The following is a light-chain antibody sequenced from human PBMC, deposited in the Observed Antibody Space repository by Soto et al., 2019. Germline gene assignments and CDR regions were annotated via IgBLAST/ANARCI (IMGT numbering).Light chain of an antibody. J-gene: IGKJ1*01. CDR1: QSLRDTY. CDR3: QHYGSSPGT. CDR2: GAS. V-gene: IGKV3-20*01. Sequence: IVLTQSPGTLSLSPGERATLSCRASQSLRDTYLAWYQQKPGQAPRLLIYGASTRATGVPDRFSGTGSGKDFTLTISRLEPEEFAVYHCQHYGSSPGTFGQGTKVEIK.